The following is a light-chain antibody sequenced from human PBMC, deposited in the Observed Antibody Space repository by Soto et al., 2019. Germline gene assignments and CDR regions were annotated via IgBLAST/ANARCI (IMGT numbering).Light chain of an antibody. Sequence: EIVLTQSPGTLSLSPGERATLSCRASQRVSSRYLAWYQQKPGQAPRLLIYGASSRATGIPDRFSGSGSGTDLPLTISRLEHEDFAVYYCQQYGSSPRTFGQGTKVEIK. V-gene: IGKV3-20*01. CDR2: GAS. CDR3: QQYGSSPRT. CDR1: QRVSSRY. J-gene: IGKJ1*01.